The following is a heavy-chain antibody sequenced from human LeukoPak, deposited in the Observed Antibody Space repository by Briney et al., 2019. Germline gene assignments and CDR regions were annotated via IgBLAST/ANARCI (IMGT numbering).Heavy chain of an antibody. CDR1: GYTFTSYD. V-gene: IGHV1-8*01. CDR2: MNPNSGNT. D-gene: IGHD2-2*01. Sequence: ASVKVSFKASGYTFTSYDINWVRQATGQGLEWMGWMNPNSGNTGYAQKFQGRVTMTRNTSISTAYMELSSLRSEDTAVYYCARGPWALVVPAAMKYYYYYGMDVWGQGTTVTVSS. J-gene: IGHJ6*02. CDR3: ARGPWALVVPAAMKYYYYYGMDV.